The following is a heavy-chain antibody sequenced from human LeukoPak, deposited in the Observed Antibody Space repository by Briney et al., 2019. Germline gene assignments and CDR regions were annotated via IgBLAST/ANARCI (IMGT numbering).Heavy chain of an antibody. CDR1: VYTFTGYY. CDR2: INPNSGGT. V-gene: IGHV1-2*02. D-gene: IGHD2-15*01. J-gene: IGHJ5*02. CDR3: ARGGCSGGSCYRWFDP. Sequence: GASVNGSCKASVYTFTGYYMHWVRQAPGQGLEWMGWINPNSGGTNYAQKFQGRVTMTRDTSISTAYMELSRLRSDDTAVYYCARGGCSGGSCYRWFDPWGQGTLVTVSS.